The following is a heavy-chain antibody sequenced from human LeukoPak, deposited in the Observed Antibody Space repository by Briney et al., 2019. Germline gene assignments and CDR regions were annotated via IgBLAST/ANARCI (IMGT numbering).Heavy chain of an antibody. CDR2: IYPGDSDI. CDR1: GYNFANYW. V-gene: IGHV5-51*01. CDR3: ARQVPGCSGGACYSGWFDP. D-gene: IGHD2-15*01. Sequence: GESLKISCKGSGYNFANYWIGWVRQMPGKGLEWMGIIYPGDSDIRYSPSFQGQVSISADKSIGTTYLQWSSLKASDTAIYYCARQVPGCSGGACYSGWFDPWGQGTLVTVSS. J-gene: IGHJ5*02.